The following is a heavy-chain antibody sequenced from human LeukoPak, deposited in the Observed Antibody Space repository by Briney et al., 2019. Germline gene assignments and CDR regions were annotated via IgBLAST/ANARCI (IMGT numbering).Heavy chain of an antibody. J-gene: IGHJ4*02. CDR3: TRRLVGATTGDY. V-gene: IGHV3-73*01. Sequence: GGSLRLSCAASGFTFSGSAMHWVRQASGKGLEWVGRIRSKANSYATAYAASVKGRFTISRDDSKNTAYLQMNSLKTEDTAVCYCTRRLVGATTGDYWGQGTLVTVSS. CDR2: IRSKANSYAT. D-gene: IGHD1-26*01. CDR1: GFTFSGSA.